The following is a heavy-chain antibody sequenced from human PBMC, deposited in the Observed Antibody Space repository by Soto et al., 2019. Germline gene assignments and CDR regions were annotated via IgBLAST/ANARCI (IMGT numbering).Heavy chain of an antibody. D-gene: IGHD3-10*01. CDR3: AKDSSMVPFVNYYYGMDV. V-gene: IGHV3-23*01. Sequence: GGSLRLSCAASGFPFGENAMSWVRQAPGKGLEWVSGISDSGATTYYADSVRGRFTISRDNSKNTLYLQMNSLRAEDTAVYYCAKDSSMVPFVNYYYGMDVWGQGTTVTVSS. CDR1: GFPFGENA. J-gene: IGHJ6*02. CDR2: ISDSGATT.